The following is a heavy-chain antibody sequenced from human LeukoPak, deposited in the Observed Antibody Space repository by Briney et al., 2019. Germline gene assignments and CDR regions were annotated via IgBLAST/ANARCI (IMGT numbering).Heavy chain of an antibody. CDR2: ISTSSSHI. V-gene: IGHV3-21*01. Sequence: GGSLGLSCAASGFIFSSYNMNWVRQAPGKGLEWVSSISTSSSHIYYADSVKGRVTISRDNAKNSLSLEMNSLRAEDTAVYYCARDYGDYAIDYWGQGTLVTVSS. CDR3: ARDYGDYAIDY. CDR1: GFIFSSYN. D-gene: IGHD4-17*01. J-gene: IGHJ4*02.